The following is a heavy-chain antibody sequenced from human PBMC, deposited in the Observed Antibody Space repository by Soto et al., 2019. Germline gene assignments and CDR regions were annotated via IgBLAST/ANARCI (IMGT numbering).Heavy chain of an antibody. CDR1: GGSISSGGYY. V-gene: IGHV4-31*03. CDR2: IYYSGST. Sequence: SETLSLTCTVSGGSISSGGYYWSWIRQHPGKGLEWIGYIYYSGSTYYNPSLKSRVTISVDTSKNQFSLKLSSVTAADTAVYYCARDGSSSWYGPNWFDPWGQGTLVTVSS. J-gene: IGHJ5*02. CDR3: ARDGSSSWYGPNWFDP. D-gene: IGHD6-13*01.